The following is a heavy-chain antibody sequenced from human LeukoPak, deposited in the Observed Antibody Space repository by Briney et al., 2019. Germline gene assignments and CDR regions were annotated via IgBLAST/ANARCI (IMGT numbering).Heavy chain of an antibody. CDR3: AKDKHLVPYY. Sequence: TGGSLRLSCAASGFTFSSYAMSWVRQAPGKGLEWVSAISGSGGSTYYADSVKGRFTISRDNSKNTLYLQMNSPRAEDTAVYYCAKDKHLVPYYWGQGTLATVSS. CDR1: GFTFSSYA. CDR2: ISGSGGST. J-gene: IGHJ4*02. V-gene: IGHV3-23*01. D-gene: IGHD3-3*02.